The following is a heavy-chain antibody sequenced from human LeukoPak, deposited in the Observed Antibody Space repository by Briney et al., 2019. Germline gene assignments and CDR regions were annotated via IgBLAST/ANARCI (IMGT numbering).Heavy chain of an antibody. V-gene: IGHV4-4*07. D-gene: IGHD3-10*01. CDR1: GGSISSYY. Sequence: SETLSLTCTVSGGSISSYYWSWIRQPAGKGLEWIGRIYTSGSTNYNPSLKSRVTMLVDTSKNQFSLKLSSVTAADTAVYYCARAVGSGSFQTYYYYMDVWGKGTTVTISS. J-gene: IGHJ6*03. CDR2: IYTSGST. CDR3: ARAVGSGSFQTYYYYMDV.